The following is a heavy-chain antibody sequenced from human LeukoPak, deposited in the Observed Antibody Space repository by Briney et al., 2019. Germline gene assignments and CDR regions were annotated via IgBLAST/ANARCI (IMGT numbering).Heavy chain of an antibody. D-gene: IGHD6-13*01. CDR1: GFTFSNAW. CDR3: TTKTSIAAAGTDY. CDR2: IKSKTDGGTT. J-gene: IGHJ4*02. Sequence: GGSLRLSCAASGFTFSNAWMTWVRQAPGKGLEWVGRIKSKTDGGTTDYAAPVKGRFTISRDDSKSTLYPQMNSLKTEDTAVYYCTTKTSIAAAGTDYWGQGTLVTVSS. V-gene: IGHV3-15*01.